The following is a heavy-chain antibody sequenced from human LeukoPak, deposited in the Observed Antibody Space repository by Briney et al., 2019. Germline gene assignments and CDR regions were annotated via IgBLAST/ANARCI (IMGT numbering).Heavy chain of an antibody. CDR3: ARGSMIPGEDYFDY. Sequence: GGSLRLSCAASGFTFSSYSMNWVRQAPGKGLEWVSYISSSSSTIYYADSVEGRFTISRDNAKNSLYLQMNSLRAEDTAVYYCARGSMIPGEDYFDYWGQGTLVTVSS. CDR1: GFTFSSYS. J-gene: IGHJ4*02. V-gene: IGHV3-48*01. CDR2: ISSSSSTI. D-gene: IGHD3-22*01.